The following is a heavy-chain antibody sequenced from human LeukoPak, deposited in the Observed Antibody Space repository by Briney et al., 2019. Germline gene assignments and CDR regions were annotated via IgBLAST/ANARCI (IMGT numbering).Heavy chain of an antibody. CDR3: ARGAERDFQR. CDR1: GGSFSGYY. CDR2: INHSGST. D-gene: IGHD5-24*01. V-gene: IGHV4-34*01. J-gene: IGHJ1*01. Sequence: PSETLSLTCAVYGGSFSGYYWSWIRQPPGKGLEWIGEINHSGSTNYNPSLKSRVTISVDTSKNQFSLKLSSVTAADTAVYYCARGAERDFQRWGQGTLVTVSS.